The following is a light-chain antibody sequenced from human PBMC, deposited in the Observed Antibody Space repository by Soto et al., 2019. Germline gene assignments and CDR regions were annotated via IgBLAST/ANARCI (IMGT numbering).Light chain of an antibody. CDR1: QSISSR. J-gene: IGKJ2*01. CDR2: DAL. CDR3: QQYDTSFRYN. Sequence: DIQMTQSPSTLSASVGDRVTITCRASQSISSRLAWYQKKPGKAPKLLIYDALNLESGVPCRFSGSGSGTELTLSIGSLLPDDYATYYCQQYDTSFRYNFGQGTKLEIK. V-gene: IGKV1-5*01.